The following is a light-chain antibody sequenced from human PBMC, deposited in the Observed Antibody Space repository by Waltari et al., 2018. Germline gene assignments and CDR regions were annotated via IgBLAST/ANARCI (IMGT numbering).Light chain of an antibody. CDR2: EVS. J-gene: IGLJ3*02. V-gene: IGLV2-8*01. Sequence: QSALTQSPSASGSPGQSVTISCTGTSSDVGGYNYVSWYQQHPGKAPKLMIYEVSKRPSGVPDRFSGSKSGNTASLTVSGLQAEDEADYYCSSYAGSNNSQVFGGGTKLTVL. CDR1: SSDVGGYNY. CDR3: SSYAGSNNSQV.